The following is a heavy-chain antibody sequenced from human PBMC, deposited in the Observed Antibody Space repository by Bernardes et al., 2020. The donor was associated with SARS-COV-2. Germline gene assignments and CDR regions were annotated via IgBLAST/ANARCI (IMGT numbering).Heavy chain of an antibody. CDR2: INHSGGST. CDR3: NSYLVGAGRYCQD. D-gene: IGHD6-19*01. CDR1: GFTLSNFE. V-gene: IGHV3-23*01. Sequence: GGSLRLSCEASGFTLSNFEMHWVRQAPGKGLEWVSGINHSGGSTYYEASVKGRFAISRDNSKNTLYLQMNSLRGGDTAVDYCNSYLVGAGRYCQDWGQGTVVTFSS. J-gene: IGHJ1*01.